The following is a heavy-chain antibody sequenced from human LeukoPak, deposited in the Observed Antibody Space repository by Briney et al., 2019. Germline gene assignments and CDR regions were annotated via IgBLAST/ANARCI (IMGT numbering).Heavy chain of an antibody. CDR2: IEEDGSAK. V-gene: IGHV3-7*01. J-gene: IGHJ4*02. CDR1: GISFSDFW. CDR3: AREIIGDASFLDS. Sequence: GGSLRLSCAVSGISFSDFWLSWVRQAPGKGLERAANIEEDGSAKFYLDSVKGRFTISRDNARSSLFLQMDSLRAGDTAVYFCAREIIGDASFLDSWGQGTLVTVSS. D-gene: IGHD3-10*01.